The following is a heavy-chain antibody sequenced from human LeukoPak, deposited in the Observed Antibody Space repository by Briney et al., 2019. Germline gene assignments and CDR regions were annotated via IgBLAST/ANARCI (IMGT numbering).Heavy chain of an antibody. CDR1: GYTFTIYA. V-gene: IGHV7-4-1*02. CDR2: INTNTGNP. D-gene: IGHD6-13*01. J-gene: IGHJ4*02. Sequence: ASVTVSFTGSGYTFTIYAMNWVRQGPGQGLERVGWINTNTGNPTYAQGFPGRFVFSLDTAVSTAYLQISSLKAEDTAVYYCARVASSWSFDYWGQGTLVTVSS. CDR3: ARVASSWSFDY.